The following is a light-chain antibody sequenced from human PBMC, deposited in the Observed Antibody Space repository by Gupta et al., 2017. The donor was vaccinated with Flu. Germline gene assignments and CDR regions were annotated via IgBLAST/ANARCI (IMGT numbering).Light chain of an antibody. CDR2: GAS. CDR1: QSVRSS. J-gene: IGKJ2*01. V-gene: IGKV3-15*01. CDR3: QHENNFPYA. Sequence: EIVMTQSPATLSVSPGERATLSCRTSQSVRSSLAWYQHKVGLAPRLLIYGASTRATGVPARFSGSGSGTEFTLTISSRQSEDFAVYYCQHENNFPYAFGQGTKLEIK.